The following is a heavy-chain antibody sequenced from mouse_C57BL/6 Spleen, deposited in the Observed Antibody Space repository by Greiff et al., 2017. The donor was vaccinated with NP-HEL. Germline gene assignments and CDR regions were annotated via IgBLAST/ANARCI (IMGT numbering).Heavy chain of an antibody. CDR3: ARSGGGNYEDRDFDY. CDR2: INPSNGGT. J-gene: IGHJ2*01. D-gene: IGHD2-1*01. CDR1: GYTFTSYW. Sequence: QVQLQQPGTELVKPGASVKLSCKASGYTFTSYWMHWVKQRPGQGLDWIGNINPSNGGTNYNEKFKSKATLTVDKSSSTAYMQLSSLTSEDSAVYYCARSGGGNYEDRDFDYWGQGTTLTVSS. V-gene: IGHV1-53*01.